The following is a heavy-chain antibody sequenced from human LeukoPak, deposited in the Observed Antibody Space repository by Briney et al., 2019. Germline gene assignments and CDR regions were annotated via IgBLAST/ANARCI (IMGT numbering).Heavy chain of an antibody. Sequence: KPSETLSLTCAVYGGSFSGYYWSWIRQPPGKGLEWIGEINHSGITNYNPSLKSRVTISVDTSKNQFSLKLSSVTAADTAVYYCARPGQRRVRRVKGGYFDYWGQGTLVTVSS. D-gene: IGHD3-10*01. J-gene: IGHJ4*02. CDR2: INHSGIT. V-gene: IGHV4-34*01. CDR3: ARPGQRRVRRVKGGYFDY. CDR1: GGSFSGYY.